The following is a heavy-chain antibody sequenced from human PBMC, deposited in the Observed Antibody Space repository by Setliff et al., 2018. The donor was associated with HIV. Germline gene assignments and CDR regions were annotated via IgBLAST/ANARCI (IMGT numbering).Heavy chain of an antibody. J-gene: IGHJ6*03. CDR1: RGSINSGGSY. CDR3: ARHAGPRNFWSGYSSGMDV. Sequence: SETLSLTCTVSRGSINSGGSYWSWIRQHPGKGLEWIGYIYYSGNTYYNPSLKSRVTISVDTSKNQFSLRLSSVTAADTAMYYCARHAGPRNFWSGYSSGMDVWGKGTPVTVSS. D-gene: IGHD3-3*01. CDR2: IYYSGNT. V-gene: IGHV4-31*03.